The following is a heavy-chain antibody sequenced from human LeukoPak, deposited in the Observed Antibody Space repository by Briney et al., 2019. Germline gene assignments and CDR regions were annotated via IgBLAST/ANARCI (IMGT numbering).Heavy chain of an antibody. CDR1: GGTFSSYA. Sequence: GASVKVSCKASGGTFSSYAISWVRQAPGQGLKWMGRIIPILGIANYAQKFQGRVTITADKSTSTAYMELSSLRSEDTAVYYCARSHVMVRGVIGAFDIWGQGTMVTVSS. D-gene: IGHD3-10*01. CDR3: ARSHVMVRGVIGAFDI. V-gene: IGHV1-69*04. J-gene: IGHJ3*02. CDR2: IIPILGIA.